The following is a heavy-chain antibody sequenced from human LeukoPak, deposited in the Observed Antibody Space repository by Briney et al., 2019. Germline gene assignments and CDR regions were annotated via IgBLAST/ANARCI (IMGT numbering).Heavy chain of an antibody. J-gene: IGHJ6*02. Sequence: VASVKVSCKASGYTLTNFGTSWVRQAPGQGLEWMGWISAYNGNTNYAQNLQGRVTMTTDTSTSTAYMELRSLRSDDTAVYYCARDIGELEWLFLGYYYYGMDVWGQGTTVTVSS. V-gene: IGHV1-18*01. CDR2: ISAYNGNT. CDR1: GYTLTNFG. CDR3: ARDIGELEWLFLGYYYYGMDV. D-gene: IGHD3-3*01.